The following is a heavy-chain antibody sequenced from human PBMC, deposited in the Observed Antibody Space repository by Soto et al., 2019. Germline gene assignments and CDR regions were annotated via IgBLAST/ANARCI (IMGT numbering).Heavy chain of an antibody. J-gene: IGHJ5*02. V-gene: IGHV4-30-2*01. Sequence: SETLSLTCAVSGDSISSGGYSWSGIRQPPGKGLEWIGYIYHSGSTYYNPSLKSRVTISVDRSKNQFSLKLNSMTAADTAVYYCARVPTPWGQGTLVTVSS. CDR1: GDSISSGGYS. CDR3: ARVPTP. CDR2: IYHSGST.